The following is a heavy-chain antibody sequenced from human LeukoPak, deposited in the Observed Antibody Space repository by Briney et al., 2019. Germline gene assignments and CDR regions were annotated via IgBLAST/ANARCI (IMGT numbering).Heavy chain of an antibody. CDR1: GYSFTSYW. J-gene: IGHJ6*02. V-gene: IGHV5-10-1*01. CDR3: ARMYWAPLVVAPTNGMDV. D-gene: IGHD2-15*01. Sequence: PGESLRISCKGSGYSFTSYWISWVRQMPGKGLEWMGRIDPSDSYTNYSPSFQGHVTISADKSISTAYLQWSSLKASDTAMYYCARMYWAPLVVAPTNGMDVWGQGTTVTVSS. CDR2: IDPSDSYT.